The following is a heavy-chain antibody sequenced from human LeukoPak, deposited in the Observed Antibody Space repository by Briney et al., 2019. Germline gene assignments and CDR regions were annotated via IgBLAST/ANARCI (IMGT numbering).Heavy chain of an antibody. V-gene: IGHV3-30*04. Sequence: GGSLRLSCAASGFTFSSYAMSWVRQAPGKGLEWVAVISYDGSNKYYADSVKGRFTISRDNSKNTLYLQMNSLRAEDTAVYYCARDSDGDYRRGYYYYYYYMDVWGKGTTVTVSS. CDR2: ISYDGSNK. D-gene: IGHD4-17*01. CDR3: ARDSDGDYRRGYYYYYYYMDV. CDR1: GFTFSSYA. J-gene: IGHJ6*03.